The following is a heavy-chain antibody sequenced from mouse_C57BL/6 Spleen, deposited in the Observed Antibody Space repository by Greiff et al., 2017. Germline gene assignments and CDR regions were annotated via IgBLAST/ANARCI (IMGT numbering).Heavy chain of an antibody. J-gene: IGHJ1*03. CDR3: ARWGAAVVEGRLWYFGV. CDR1: GYTFTGYC. CDR2: FYPGSGCI. D-gene: IGHD1-1*01. Sequence: QVQLKESGAELAKPGASVKLSCKASGYTFTGYCMHWVKQRSGQGLEWIGYFYPGSGCIKYNQKFKDKATLTADKSSSTAYMQLSSLAYEDSAVYYCARWGAAVVEGRLWYFGVWGTGTTVTVAS. V-gene: IGHV1-7*01.